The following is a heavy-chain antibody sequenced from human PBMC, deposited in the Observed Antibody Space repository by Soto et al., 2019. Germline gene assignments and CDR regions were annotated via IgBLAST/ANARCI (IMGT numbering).Heavy chain of an antibody. CDR3: ARAPVGFDY. CDR1: GFDLRSYW. Sequence: GGSLRLSCEASGFDLRSYWMSWVRQAPGKGLEWVASIKEDGSEEFYVDSVKGRFTISRDNAKNSLYLQMTALRAEDTAVYYCARAPVGFDYWGQGTLVTVSS. J-gene: IGHJ4*02. CDR2: IKEDGSEE. D-gene: IGHD3-16*01. V-gene: IGHV3-7*01.